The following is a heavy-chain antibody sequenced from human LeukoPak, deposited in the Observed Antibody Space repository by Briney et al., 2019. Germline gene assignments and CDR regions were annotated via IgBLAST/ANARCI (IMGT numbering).Heavy chain of an antibody. Sequence: GASVKVSCKASGGTFSSYSISWVRQAPGQGLEWMGGIIPIFGTANYAQKFQGRVTITTDESTSTAYMELSSLRSEDTAVYYCASGSVDLGVDTWGQGTMVTVSS. CDR3: ASGSVDLGVDT. J-gene: IGHJ3*02. CDR1: GGTFSSYS. D-gene: IGHD5-12*01. V-gene: IGHV1-69*05. CDR2: IIPIFGTA.